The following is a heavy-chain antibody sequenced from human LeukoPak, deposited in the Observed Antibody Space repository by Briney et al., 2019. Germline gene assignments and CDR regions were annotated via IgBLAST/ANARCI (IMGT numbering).Heavy chain of an antibody. CDR3: ATPREYYDVYYYYYMDV. J-gene: IGHJ6*03. CDR1: GYTFTSYY. CDR2: INPSGGST. Sequence: WASVKVSCKASGYTFTSYYMHWVRQAPGQGLEWMGIINPSGGSTSYAQKFQGRVTMTRDTSTSTAYMELSSLRSEDTAVYYCATPREYYDVYYYYYMDVWGKGTTVTVSS. V-gene: IGHV1-46*01. D-gene: IGHD3-3*01.